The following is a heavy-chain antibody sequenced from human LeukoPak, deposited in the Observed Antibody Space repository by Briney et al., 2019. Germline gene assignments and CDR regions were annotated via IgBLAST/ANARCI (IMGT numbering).Heavy chain of an antibody. Sequence: GGSLRLSCAASGFTFSSYGMHWVRQAPGKGLEWVALISYDGSNEYYADSVRGRFTISRDNSKFTLYMQMNSLRAEDTAVYYCARVRAGYCTSTSCYTGMDVWGQGTAVTVSS. V-gene: IGHV3-30*03. CDR3: ARVRAGYCTSTSCYTGMDV. J-gene: IGHJ6*02. CDR1: GFTFSSYG. CDR2: ISYDGSNE. D-gene: IGHD2-2*01.